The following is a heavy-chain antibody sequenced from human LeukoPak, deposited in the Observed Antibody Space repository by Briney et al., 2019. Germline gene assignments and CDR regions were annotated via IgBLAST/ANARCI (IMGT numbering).Heavy chain of an antibody. Sequence: GRSLRLSCAASGFTFSSYGMHWVRQAPGKGLEWVAVISYDGSNKYYADSVKGRFTISRDNSKNTLYLQMNSLRAEDTAVYYCAKELGEMAPGAFDIWGQGTMVTVSS. CDR1: GFTFSSYG. V-gene: IGHV3-30*18. CDR3: AKELGEMAPGAFDI. D-gene: IGHD5-24*01. CDR2: ISYDGSNK. J-gene: IGHJ3*02.